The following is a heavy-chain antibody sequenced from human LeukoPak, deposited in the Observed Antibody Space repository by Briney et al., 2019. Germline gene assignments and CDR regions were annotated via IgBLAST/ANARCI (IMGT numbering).Heavy chain of an antibody. J-gene: IGHJ4*02. CDR2: IRSDGSNK. Sequence: GGSLRLSCAASGFTFNNYDMQWVRQAPGKGLEWVTFIRSDGSNKYYADSVKGRFTISRDNSKNTVYLQVNSLRAEDTALYYCPQDRAYIQFYFWGQGTLVTVSS. CDR3: PQDRAYIQFYF. V-gene: IGHV3-30*02. CDR1: GFTFNNYD. D-gene: IGHD5-18*01.